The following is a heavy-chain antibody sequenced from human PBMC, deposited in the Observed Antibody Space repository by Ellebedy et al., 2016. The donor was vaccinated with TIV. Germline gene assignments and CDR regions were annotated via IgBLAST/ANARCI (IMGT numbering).Heavy chain of an antibody. Sequence: GESLKISCVASGFTVSGYWMHWVRQAPGEGLVWLSRINTDGSSKSYAGLVEGRFTTSRDNAKNTVYLQIDRLRAEDTAVYFCARESSRYFDWDLWGQGTPVTVSS. D-gene: IGHD3-9*01. CDR1: GFTVSGYW. CDR2: INTDGSSK. CDR3: ARESSRYFDWDL. V-gene: IGHV3-74*01. J-gene: IGHJ4*02.